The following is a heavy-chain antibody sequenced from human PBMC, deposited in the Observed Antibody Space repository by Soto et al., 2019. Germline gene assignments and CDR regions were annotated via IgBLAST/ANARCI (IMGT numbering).Heavy chain of an antibody. CDR3: AKVGLWDYALNWFDP. Sequence: EVQLLESGGGLVQPGGSLRLSCAASGFTFSSYAMSWVRQAPGKGLEWVSAISGSGGSTYYTDSVKGRFTISRDNSKNTLYLQMNSLRAEDTAVYYCAKVGLWDYALNWFDPWGQGTLVTVSS. CDR2: ISGSGGST. D-gene: IGHD1-7*01. V-gene: IGHV3-23*01. CDR1: GFTFSSYA. J-gene: IGHJ5*02.